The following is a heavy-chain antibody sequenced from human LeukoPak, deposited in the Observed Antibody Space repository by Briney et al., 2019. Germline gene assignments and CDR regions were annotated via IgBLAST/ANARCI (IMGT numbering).Heavy chain of an antibody. CDR3: ARGYFLVAAAAFYGMDV. V-gene: IGHV4-59*01. J-gene: IGHJ6*02. D-gene: IGHD6-13*01. CDR2: IYYSGST. CDR1: GGSISNYY. Sequence: SETLSLTCTVSGGSISNYYWTWIRQPPGKGLEWIGYIYYSGSTDYNPSLKSRVTISVDMSKNQFSLKLSSVTAADTAVYYCARGYFLVAAAAFYGMDVWGQGTTVTVSS.